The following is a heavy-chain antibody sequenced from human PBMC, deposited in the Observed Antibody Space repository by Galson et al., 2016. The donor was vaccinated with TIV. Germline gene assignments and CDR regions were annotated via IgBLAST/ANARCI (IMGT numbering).Heavy chain of an antibody. CDR2: IYYSGNT. CDR3: ARVGLKYYYGLDV. J-gene: IGHJ6*02. V-gene: IGHV4-30-4*01. Sequence: TLSLTCTVSGGSISNGDYSWSWIRQPPGKGPECIGYIYYSGNTNYKPPLESRVTISVDRSKNQFSLKLRSVTAADTAVYYCARVGLKYYYGLDVWGQGTTVTVSS. D-gene: IGHD3-16*01. CDR1: GGSISNGDYS.